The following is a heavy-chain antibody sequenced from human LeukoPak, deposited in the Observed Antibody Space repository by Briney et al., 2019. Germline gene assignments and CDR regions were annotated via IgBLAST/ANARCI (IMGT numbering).Heavy chain of an antibody. J-gene: IGHJ4*02. V-gene: IGHV4-39*01. CDR2: IYYSGST. Sequence: SETLSLTCAVSGDSISSSSYSWGWIRQPPGKGLEWIGSIYYSGSTYHNPSLKSRVTISVDTSKNRFFLKLSSVTAADTAVYYCARHSDCVTSSCYTGYFDYWGQGTLVTVSS. D-gene: IGHD2-2*02. CDR3: ARHSDCVTSSCYTGYFDY. CDR1: GDSISSSSYS.